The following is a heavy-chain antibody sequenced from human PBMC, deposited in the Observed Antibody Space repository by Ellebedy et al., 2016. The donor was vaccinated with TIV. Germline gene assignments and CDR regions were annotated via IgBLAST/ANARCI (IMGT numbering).Heavy chain of an antibody. CDR3: ARHRGVSPRYYHMDV. J-gene: IGHJ6*03. Sequence: GESLKISXKGSGYSFSMYWIGWVRQVPGKGLEWMGIIYPGDSQTTYSPSFEGQVTMSADKSSNTAYLQWSNLKASDTAMYYCARHRGVSPRYYHMDVWGKGTPVTVS. D-gene: IGHD3-10*01. CDR2: IYPGDSQT. V-gene: IGHV5-51*01. CDR1: GYSFSMYW.